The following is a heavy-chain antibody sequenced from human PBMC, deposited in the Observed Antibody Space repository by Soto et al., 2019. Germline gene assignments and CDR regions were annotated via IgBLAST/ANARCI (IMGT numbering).Heavy chain of an antibody. V-gene: IGHV3-13*01. CDR2: IGTAGDT. CDR3: ARGRLISLYYFDY. Sequence: GXSLRLSCAASGFTLSNYDLHCFRQVTGKGLEWVSTIGTAGDTYYPGSVKGRFTISRENAKNSLYLQMNSLRAEDTAVYYCARGRLISLYYFDYWGQGTLVTVSS. D-gene: IGHD2-15*01. J-gene: IGHJ4*02. CDR1: GFTLSNYD.